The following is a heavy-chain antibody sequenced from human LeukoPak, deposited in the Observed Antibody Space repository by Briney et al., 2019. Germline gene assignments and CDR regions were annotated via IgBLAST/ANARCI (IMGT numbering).Heavy chain of an antibody. CDR2: INAGNGNT. CDR1: GYTFTSYA. Sequence: GASVKVSCKASGYTFTSYAMHWVRQAPGQRLEWMGWINAGNGNTKYSQKFQGRVTITRDTSASTAYMELSSLRSEDTAVYYCARGKQDRLSHTFDYWGQGTLVTVSS. J-gene: IGHJ4*02. CDR3: ARGKQDRLSHTFDY. D-gene: IGHD2-15*01. V-gene: IGHV1-3*01.